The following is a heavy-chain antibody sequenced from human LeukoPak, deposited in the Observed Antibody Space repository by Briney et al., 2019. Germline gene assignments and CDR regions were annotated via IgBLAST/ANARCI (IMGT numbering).Heavy chain of an antibody. CDR3: ARHLGDSGSYQVLWY. V-gene: IGHV4-4*07. CDR1: GGSISGYY. D-gene: IGHD3-10*01. Sequence: SETLSLTCTVSGGSISGYYWSWIRQPAGKGLEWIGHIYSSENRNYNPSLRGRVTMSVDKSKSQFSLKLNSVTAADTAVYYCARHLGDSGSYQVLWYWGQGTLVTVSS. J-gene: IGHJ4*02. CDR2: IYSSENR.